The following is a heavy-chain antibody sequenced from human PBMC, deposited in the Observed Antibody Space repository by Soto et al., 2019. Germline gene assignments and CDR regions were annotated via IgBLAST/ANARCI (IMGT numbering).Heavy chain of an antibody. D-gene: IGHD5-12*01. CDR1: GGTFSSYA. J-gene: IGHJ3*02. Sequence: QVQLVQSGAEVKKPGSSVKVSCKASGGTFSSYAISWVRQAPGQGLEWMGGIIPIFGTANYAQKFQDRVTITADESTSTAYRELSSLRSEDTAVYYSAPTASQWLHRRAFDIWGQGTMVTVSS. CDR2: IIPIFGTA. V-gene: IGHV1-69*12. CDR3: APTASQWLHRRAFDI.